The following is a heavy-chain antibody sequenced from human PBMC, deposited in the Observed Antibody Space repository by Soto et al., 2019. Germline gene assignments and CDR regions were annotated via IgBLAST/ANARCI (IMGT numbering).Heavy chain of an antibody. V-gene: IGHV3-23*01. D-gene: IGHD3-9*01. Sequence: EVQLLESGGGLVQPGGSLRLSCAASGFTFSSYAMSWVHQAPGKGLEWVSAISGSGGSTYYADSVKGRFTISRDNSKNTLYLQMNSLRAEDTAVYYCAKTNYDILTGYYYYYMDVWGKGTTVTVSS. CDR2: ISGSGGST. J-gene: IGHJ6*03. CDR3: AKTNYDILTGYYYYYMDV. CDR1: GFTFSSYA.